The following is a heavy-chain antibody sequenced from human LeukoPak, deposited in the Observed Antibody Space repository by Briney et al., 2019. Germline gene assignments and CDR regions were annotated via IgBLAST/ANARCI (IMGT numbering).Heavy chain of an antibody. CDR1: GFTFSTYG. D-gene: IGHD2-15*01. CDR3: AKGPVGYCGGGSCYHCFDP. Sequence: GGSLRLSCAASGFTFSTYGMHWVRQAPGKGLEWVAFIRYDGSNKDYVDSVKGRFTISRDNSKNTLYLQMNSLRAEDTAVYYCAKGPVGYCGGGSCYHCFDPWGQGTLVTVSS. CDR2: IRYDGSNK. V-gene: IGHV3-30*02. J-gene: IGHJ5*02.